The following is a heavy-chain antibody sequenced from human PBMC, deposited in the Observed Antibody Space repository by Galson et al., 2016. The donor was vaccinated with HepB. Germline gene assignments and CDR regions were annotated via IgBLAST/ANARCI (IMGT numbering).Heavy chain of an antibody. CDR3: AKEGIPAAKYGMDV. D-gene: IGHD6-13*01. J-gene: IGHJ6*02. V-gene: IGHV3-23*01. CDR2: ITGTGGRT. CDR1: GFTFSSHA. Sequence: SLRLSCAASGFTFSSHAMSWVRQAPGKGLEWVSDITGTGGRTYYAQSVKGRFTISRDNSKNTLYLQMNSLRAEDTAVYYCAKEGIPAAKYGMDVWGRGTTVTVSS.